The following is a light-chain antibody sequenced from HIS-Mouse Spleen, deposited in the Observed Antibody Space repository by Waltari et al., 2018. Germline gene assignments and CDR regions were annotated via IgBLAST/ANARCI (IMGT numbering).Light chain of an antibody. CDR3: AAWDDSLSGPV. CDR1: RSNLGSNY. J-gene: IGLJ3*02. V-gene: IGLV1-47*01. CDR2: RNN. Sequence: QSVLTQPPSASGTPRQRVTISCSGSRSNLGSNYVYWYQQLPGTAPKLLIYRNNQRPSGVPDRFSGSKSGTSASLAISGLRSEDEADYYCAAWDDSLSGPVFGGGTKLTVL.